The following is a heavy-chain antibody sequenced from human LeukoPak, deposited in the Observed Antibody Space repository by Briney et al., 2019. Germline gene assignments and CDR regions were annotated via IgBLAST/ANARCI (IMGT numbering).Heavy chain of an antibody. J-gene: IGHJ3*02. D-gene: IGHD1-7*01. V-gene: IGHV1-69*13. CDR1: GGTFSSYA. CDR2: IIPIFGTA. CDR3: ARGKLRERAFDI. Sequence: SVKVSCKASGGTFSSYAISWVRQAPGQGLEWMGGIIPIFGTANYAQKFRGRVTITADESTSTAYMELSSLRSEDTAVYYCARGKLRERAFDIWGQGTMVTVSS.